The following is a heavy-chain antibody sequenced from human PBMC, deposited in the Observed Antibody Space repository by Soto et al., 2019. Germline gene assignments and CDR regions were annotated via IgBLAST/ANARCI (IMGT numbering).Heavy chain of an antibody. D-gene: IGHD1-26*01. J-gene: IGHJ4*02. V-gene: IGHV1-46*03. CDR3: ARRIGDVAELDY. CDR2: INPSGGST. Sequence: ASVKVSSKASGYTFTSYYMHWLRQAPGQGLEWMGIINPSGGSTSYAQKFQGRVTMTRDTSTSTVYMELSSLRSEDTAVYYCARRIGDVAELDYWGQGTLVNAPQ. CDR1: GYTFTSYY.